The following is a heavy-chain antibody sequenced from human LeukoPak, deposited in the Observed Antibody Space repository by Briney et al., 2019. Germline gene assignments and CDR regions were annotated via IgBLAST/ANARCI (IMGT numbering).Heavy chain of an antibody. D-gene: IGHD5-12*01. CDR2: FSASDGSR. J-gene: IGHJ4*02. CDR3: ARESGYAVGDF. V-gene: IGHV3-23*01. CDR1: GFSFSSYG. Sequence: GGTLRLSCEASGFSFSSYGMSWVRQAPGEGLEWVSGFSASDGSRYYADSVKGRFTISRDNSKNTLYLQMNNLRADDTAVYYCARESGYAVGDFWGRGTPVTVSS.